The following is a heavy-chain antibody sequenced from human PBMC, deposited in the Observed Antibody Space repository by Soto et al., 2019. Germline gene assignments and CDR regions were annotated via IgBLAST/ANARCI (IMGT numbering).Heavy chain of an antibody. D-gene: IGHD4-17*01. CDR1: GGSISSGDYY. CDR2: IYYSGST. J-gene: IGHJ6*02. CDR3: ASSGDYLQNYGMDV. V-gene: IGHV4-30-4*01. Sequence: SETLSLTCTVSGGSISSGDYYWSWIRQPPGKGLEWIGYIYYSGSTYYNPSLKSRVTISVDTSKNQFSLKLSSVTAADTAVYYCASSGDYLQNYGMDVWGQGTTVTVSS.